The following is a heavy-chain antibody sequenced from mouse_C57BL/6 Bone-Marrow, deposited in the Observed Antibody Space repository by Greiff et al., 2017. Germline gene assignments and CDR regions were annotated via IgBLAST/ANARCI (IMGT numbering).Heavy chain of an antibody. CDR3: ASSRAWFAY. V-gene: IGHV1-50*01. CDR1: GYTFTSYW. CDR2: IDPSDSYP. Sequence: VQLQQPGAELVKPGASVKLSCKASGYTFTSYWMQWVKQRPGQGLEWIGEIDPSDSYPNYNQKFKGKATLTVDTSSSTAYMQLSSLTSEDSAVYYCASSRAWFAYWGQGTLVTVSA. J-gene: IGHJ3*01. D-gene: IGHD1-1*01.